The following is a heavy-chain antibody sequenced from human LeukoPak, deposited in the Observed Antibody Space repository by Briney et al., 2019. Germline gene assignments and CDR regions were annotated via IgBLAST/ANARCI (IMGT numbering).Heavy chain of an antibody. CDR3: ARDYGDYASHFDY. V-gene: IGHV3-33*01. Sequence: PGRSLGLSCAASGFTFSSYGMHWVRQAPGKGLEWVAVIWYDGSNKYYADSVKGRFTISRDNSKNTLYLQMNSLRAEDTAVYYCARDYGDYASHFDYWGQGTLVTVSS. CDR1: GFTFSSYG. D-gene: IGHD4-17*01. CDR2: IWYDGSNK. J-gene: IGHJ4*02.